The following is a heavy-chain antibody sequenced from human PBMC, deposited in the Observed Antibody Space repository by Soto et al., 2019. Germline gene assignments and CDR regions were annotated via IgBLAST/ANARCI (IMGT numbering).Heavy chain of an antibody. CDR2: LYHIGST. Sequence: SETLSLTCAVSGGSTSSGGYSWSRNRQPPRKSMKRIEYLYHIGSTYYNPSLKSRVSISVVTSRNQFSLRLSSVTAADTAVYYCVRDRVDRGVEDYYFYGMDVWGQWTTVTVSS. D-gene: IGHD3-10*01. J-gene: IGHJ6*02. CDR3: VRDRVDRGVEDYYFYGMDV. CDR1: GGSTSSGGYS. V-gene: IGHV4-30-2*01.